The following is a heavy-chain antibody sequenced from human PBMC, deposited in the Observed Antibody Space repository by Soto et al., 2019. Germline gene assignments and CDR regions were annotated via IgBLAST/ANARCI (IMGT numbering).Heavy chain of an antibody. J-gene: IGHJ5*02. CDR1: GGSISSNNW. CDR3: ARGKGCSSTSCYYWFDP. CDR2: IYHSGST. Sequence: SETLSLTCAVSGGSISSNNWWSWFRQPPWMGLEWIGEIYHSGSTNYNPSLKSRVTILVDKSKNQFSLRLSSVTAADTAVYYCARGKGCSSTSCYYWFDPWGQGTLVTVSS. D-gene: IGHD2-2*01. V-gene: IGHV4-4*02.